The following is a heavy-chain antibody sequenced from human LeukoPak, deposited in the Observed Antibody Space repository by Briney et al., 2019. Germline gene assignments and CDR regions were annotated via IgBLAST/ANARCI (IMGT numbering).Heavy chain of an antibody. CDR3: ARIPFYRTSGSYYTYFDS. CDR1: GLTVSSHY. D-gene: IGHD3-10*01. CDR2: IYTAGTT. V-gene: IGHV3-53*01. Sequence: PGGSLRLSCEVSGLTVSSHYMGWVRQAPGKGLEWVSIIYTAGTTNYADSVKGRFTISRDDSKNTLYLQMNSLRVEDTVVYYCARIPFYRTSGSYYTYFDSWGQGTLVTVSS. J-gene: IGHJ4*02.